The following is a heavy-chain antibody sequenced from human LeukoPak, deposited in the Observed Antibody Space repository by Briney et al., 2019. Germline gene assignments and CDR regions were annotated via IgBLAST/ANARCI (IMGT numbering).Heavy chain of an antibody. CDR2: INPSGGST. CDR1: GYTFTSYY. CDR3: ARELAYYDSSGPPFGAFDI. D-gene: IGHD3-22*01. J-gene: IGHJ3*02. Sequence: ASVKVSCKASGYTFTSYYMHWVRQAPGQGLEWMGIINPSGGSTSYAQKFQGRVTMTRDTSTSTVYMELSSLRSEDTAVYYCARELAYYDSSGPPFGAFDIWGQGTMVTVSS. V-gene: IGHV1-46*01.